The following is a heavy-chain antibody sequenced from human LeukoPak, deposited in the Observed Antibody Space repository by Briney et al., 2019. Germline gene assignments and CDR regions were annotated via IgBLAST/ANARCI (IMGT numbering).Heavy chain of an antibody. CDR2: ISGSGESI. Sequence: GGSLRLSCAASGFTFSSYAMSWVRQASGKGLEWVSTISGSGESIYYADSVKGRFTISRDNAKKLLYLQMNSLRAEDTAVYYCARRASLIWGQGTMVTVSS. V-gene: IGHV3-48*03. CDR3: ARRASLI. J-gene: IGHJ3*02. CDR1: GFTFSSYA. D-gene: IGHD5-12*01.